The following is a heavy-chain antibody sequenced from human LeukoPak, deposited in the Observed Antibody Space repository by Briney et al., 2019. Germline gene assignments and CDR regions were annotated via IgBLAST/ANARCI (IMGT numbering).Heavy chain of an antibody. V-gene: IGHV1-69*06. D-gene: IGHD6-6*01. CDR2: IIPIFGTA. CDR3: ARARLHHSSFDLKTSYYFDY. J-gene: IGHJ4*02. CDR1: GGTFSSYA. Sequence: ASVKVSCKASGGTFSSYAISWVRQAPGQGLEWMEGIIPIFGTANYAQKFQGRVTITADRSTSTAYMELSSLRSEDTAVYYCARARLHHSSFDLKTSYYFDYWGQGTLVTVSS.